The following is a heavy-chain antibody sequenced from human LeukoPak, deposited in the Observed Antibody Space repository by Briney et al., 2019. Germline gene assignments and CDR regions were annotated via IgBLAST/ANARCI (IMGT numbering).Heavy chain of an antibody. CDR1: RFTFSNYG. D-gene: IGHD6-13*01. J-gene: IGHJ4*02. Sequence: GGSLRLSCAASRFTFSNYGVNWVRQAPGKGLEWVSAISGNGGRTYSADSVQGRFTISRDNSKNTVYLQMDNLRAEDSAMYYCAKAHSISWPYAFDSWGQGTLVTVSS. CDR2: ISGNGGRT. V-gene: IGHV3-23*01. CDR3: AKAHSISWPYAFDS.